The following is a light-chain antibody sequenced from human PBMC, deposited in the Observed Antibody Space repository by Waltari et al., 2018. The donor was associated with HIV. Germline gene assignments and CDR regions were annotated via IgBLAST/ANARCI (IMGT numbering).Light chain of an antibody. CDR1: QSVRTS. V-gene: IGKV1-5*03. J-gene: IGKJ1*01. Sequence: DIQMTQSPSTLSASVGDRVTITCRATQSVRTSLAWYQQKHVRSPKLLIYKASTLETEVPSRFSGSGSGTEFNLTISGLLSVDFATYYCLQYEGDTRTFGRGTTV. CDR3: LQYEGDTRT. CDR2: KAS.